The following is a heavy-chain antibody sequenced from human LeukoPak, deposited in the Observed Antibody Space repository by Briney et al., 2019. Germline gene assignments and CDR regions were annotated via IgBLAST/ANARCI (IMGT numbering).Heavy chain of an antibody. CDR2: IIPILGIA. CDR3: ARAGGDYYDSSAVTPHY. Sequence: SVKVSCKASGGTFSSYAISWVRQAPGQGLEWMGRIIPILGIANYAQKFQGRVTITADKSTSTAYMELSSLRSEDTAVYYCARAGGDYYDSSAVTPHYWGQGTLVTVSS. J-gene: IGHJ4*02. D-gene: IGHD3-22*01. CDR1: GGTFSSYA. V-gene: IGHV1-69*04.